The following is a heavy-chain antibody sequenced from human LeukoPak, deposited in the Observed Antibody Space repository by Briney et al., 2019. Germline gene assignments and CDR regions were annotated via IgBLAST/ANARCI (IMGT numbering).Heavy chain of an antibody. Sequence: ASVKVSCKASGYTFTSYAMNWVRQAPGQGLEWMGWINTNTGNPTYAQGFTGRFVFSLDPSVSTAYLQISSLKAEDTAVYYCARDVWTLGDYAYNWFYPWGQGTLVTVSS. J-gene: IGHJ5*02. CDR2: INTNTGNP. CDR3: ARDVWTLGDYAYNWFYP. V-gene: IGHV7-4-1*02. D-gene: IGHD4-17*01. CDR1: GYTFTSYA.